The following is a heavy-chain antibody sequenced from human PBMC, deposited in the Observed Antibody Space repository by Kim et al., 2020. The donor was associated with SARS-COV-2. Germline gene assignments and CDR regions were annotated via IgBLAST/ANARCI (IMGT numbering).Heavy chain of an antibody. Sequence: SETLSLTCGVYGGSFSGYYWSWIRQPPGKGLEWIGEINHSGGTNYNPSLKSRVTISVDTSKNQFSLKLSSVTAADTAVYYCARTITGPRTFDIWGQGTMVTVSS. V-gene: IGHV4-34*01. CDR2: INHSGGT. D-gene: IGHD1-7*01. CDR1: GGSFSGYY. CDR3: ARTITGPRTFDI. J-gene: IGHJ3*02.